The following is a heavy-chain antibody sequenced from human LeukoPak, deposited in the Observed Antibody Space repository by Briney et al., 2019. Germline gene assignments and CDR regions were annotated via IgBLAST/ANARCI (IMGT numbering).Heavy chain of an antibody. J-gene: IGHJ4*02. CDR3: ARGADSSGYYSIFYFDY. CDR1: GGSISSYY. Sequence: SETLSLTCTVSGGSISSYYWNWIRQPPGKGLEWIGYIYYSGSTNYNPSLKSRVTIPVDTSKNQFSLKLSSVTAADTAVYYCARGADSSGYYSIFYFDYWGQGTLVTVPS. V-gene: IGHV4-59*01. D-gene: IGHD3-22*01. CDR2: IYYSGST.